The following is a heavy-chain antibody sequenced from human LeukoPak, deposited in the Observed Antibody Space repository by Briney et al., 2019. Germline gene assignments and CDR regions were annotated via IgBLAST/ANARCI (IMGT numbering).Heavy chain of an antibody. CDR3: AKKPKNTRCRDGYFDY. CDR1: GYTFTHHG. CDR2: ISAYNGDT. D-gene: IGHD2-2*02. J-gene: IGHJ4*02. V-gene: IGHV1-18*01. Sequence: ASVRVSCKASGYTFTHHGITWVRQAPGQGLEWMGWISAYNGDTHYAQNFQGRVTLTTDTSTSTAYMELRSLRSDDTAVYYCAKKPKNTRCRDGYFDYWGQGTLVTVSS.